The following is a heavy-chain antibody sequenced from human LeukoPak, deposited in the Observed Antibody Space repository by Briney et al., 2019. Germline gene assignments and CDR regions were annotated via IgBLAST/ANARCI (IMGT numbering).Heavy chain of an antibody. J-gene: IGHJ4*02. Sequence: PSETLSLTCTVSGGSISSYYWSWIRQPPGKGLEWLGNIYSSGSANYNPSLKSRVTMSVDTSNNQFSLKLSSVTAADSAVYYCARFKSSGWYYFDYWGQGTLVTVSS. CDR1: GGSISSYY. V-gene: IGHV4-59*01. CDR3: ARFKSSGWYYFDY. CDR2: IYSSGSA. D-gene: IGHD6-19*01.